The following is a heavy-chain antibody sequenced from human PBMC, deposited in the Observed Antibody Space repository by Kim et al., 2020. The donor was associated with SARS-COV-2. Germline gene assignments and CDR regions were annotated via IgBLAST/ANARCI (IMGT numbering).Heavy chain of an antibody. CDR1: GFTFSSYS. Sequence: GGSLRLSCAASGFTFSSYSMNWVRQAPGKGLEWVSSISSSSSYIYYADSVKGRFTISRDNAKNSLYLQMNSLRAEDTAVYYCARDAAILNYGAMDYYYYMDVWGKGTTVTVSS. CDR3: ARDAAILNYGAMDYYYYMDV. D-gene: IGHD4-17*01. V-gene: IGHV3-21*01. J-gene: IGHJ6*03. CDR2: ISSSSSYI.